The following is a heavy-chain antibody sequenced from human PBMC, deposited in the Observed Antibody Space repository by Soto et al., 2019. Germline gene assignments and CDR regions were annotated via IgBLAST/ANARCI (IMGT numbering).Heavy chain of an antibody. CDR1: GYTFTSYG. V-gene: IGHV1-18*04. Sequence: ASVKVSCKASGYTFTSYGISWVRQAPGQGLEWMGWISAYNGNTNYAQKLQGRVTMTTDTSTSTAYMELRSLRSDDTAVYYCARGPRITIFGVVITLPTFDPCGQGALVTVSS. D-gene: IGHD3-3*01. CDR2: ISAYNGNT. J-gene: IGHJ5*02. CDR3: ARGPRITIFGVVITLPTFDP.